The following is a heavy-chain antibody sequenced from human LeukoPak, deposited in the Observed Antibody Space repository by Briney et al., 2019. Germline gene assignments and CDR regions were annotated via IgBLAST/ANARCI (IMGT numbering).Heavy chain of an antibody. Sequence: GGSLRLSCAASGFSFSDYSMNWVRQAPGKGLEWVSYISFGSSYIFYADSVKGRFIISRDNAKNSLYLQMNSLRAEDTAVYYCARERGRSGSYYGPEYLQNWGKGTLVTVSS. V-gene: IGHV3-21*01. CDR3: ARERGRSGSYYGPEYLQN. J-gene: IGHJ1*01. CDR1: GFSFSDYS. D-gene: IGHD1-26*01. CDR2: ISFGSSYI.